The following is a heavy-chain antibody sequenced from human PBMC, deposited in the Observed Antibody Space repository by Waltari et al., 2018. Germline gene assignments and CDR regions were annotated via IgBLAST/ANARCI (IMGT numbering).Heavy chain of an antibody. D-gene: IGHD6-13*01. CDR3: ARGAGAAKGGYFDY. CDR1: GFTFSSYW. Sequence: EVQLVESGGGLVQPGGSLRLSCAASGFTFSSYWMSWVRQAPGKGLEWVANIKQDGSEKYYVDSVKGRFTISRDNAKNSLYLQMNSLRAEDTAVYYCARGAGAAKGGYFDYWGQGTLVTVSS. J-gene: IGHJ4*02. V-gene: IGHV3-7*01. CDR2: IKQDGSEK.